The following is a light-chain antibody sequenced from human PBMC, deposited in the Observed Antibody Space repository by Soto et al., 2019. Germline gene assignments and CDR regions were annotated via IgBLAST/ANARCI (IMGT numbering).Light chain of an antibody. CDR3: QKRSNWART. V-gene: IGKV3-11*01. CDR2: DAS. CDR1: QSVSSY. Sequence: EIVLTQSPATLSLSPGERATLSCSAIQSVSSYLAWYQQQTGQAPRLLLYDASNRATGIPARVSGSGSGTDFTLHIRRLETEEFSVYYCQKRSNWARTFGQVTKVDIK. J-gene: IGKJ1*01.